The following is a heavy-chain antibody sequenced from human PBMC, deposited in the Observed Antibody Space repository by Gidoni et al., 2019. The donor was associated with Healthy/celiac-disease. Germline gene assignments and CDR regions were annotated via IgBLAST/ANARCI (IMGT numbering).Heavy chain of an antibody. CDR3: ARYIAVSYYGMDV. J-gene: IGHJ6*02. D-gene: IGHD6-19*01. V-gene: IGHV4-39*01. CDR1: GGSICSRSYY. CDR2: IYYSGST. Sequence: QLQLQQSGPGLVKPSETLSLTCTVAGGSICSRSYYWGWIRQPPRKGLEWIGSIYYSGSTYYNPSRKSRVTISVDTSKNQFSLKLSSVTAADTAVYYCARYIAVSYYGMDVWGQGTTVTVSS.